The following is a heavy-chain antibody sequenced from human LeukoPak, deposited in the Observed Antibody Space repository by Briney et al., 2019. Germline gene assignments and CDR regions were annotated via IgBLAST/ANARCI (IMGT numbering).Heavy chain of an antibody. Sequence: GGSLRLSCAASGFTFSSYAMSWVRQAPGKGLEWVSAISGSGGSTYYADSVKGRFTISRDNSKNSLYLQMNSLRAEDTAVYYCARDPTVAGPYFDYWGQGTLVTVSS. CDR1: GFTFSSYA. D-gene: IGHD6-19*01. J-gene: IGHJ4*02. V-gene: IGHV3-23*01. CDR3: ARDPTVAGPYFDY. CDR2: ISGSGGST.